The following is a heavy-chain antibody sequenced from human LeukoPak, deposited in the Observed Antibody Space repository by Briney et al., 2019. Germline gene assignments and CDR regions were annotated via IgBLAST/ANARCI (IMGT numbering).Heavy chain of an antibody. CDR2: ISPDGTVT. J-gene: IGHJ1*01. Sequence: QPGGSLLLSCVASGFSLSDSWMHWVRPPPGKGLVWVSHISPDGTVTNYADFVKGRFIISRDNAKNTLFLQINSLRAEDTSVYFRARDVGFSPDRWGQGTLVTVSS. V-gene: IGHV3-74*01. CDR1: GFSLSDSW. D-gene: IGHD1-14*01. CDR3: ARDVGFSPDR.